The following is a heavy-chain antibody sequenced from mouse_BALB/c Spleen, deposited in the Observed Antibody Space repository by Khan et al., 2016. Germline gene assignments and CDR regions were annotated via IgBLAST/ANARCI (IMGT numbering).Heavy chain of an antibody. CDR3: ARENYRYYFDY. J-gene: IGHJ2*01. V-gene: IGHV5-6-3*01. D-gene: IGHD2-14*01. CDR1: GCTFSTYG. CDR2: INSNGGST. Sequence: EVQLLETGGGLVQPGGSLKLSCAASGCTFSTYGMSWVRQTPDKRLELVATINSNGGSTYYPDSVKGRFTISRDTAKNTLYLQMSSLKSEDTAMYYCARENYRYYFDYWGQGTTLTVSS.